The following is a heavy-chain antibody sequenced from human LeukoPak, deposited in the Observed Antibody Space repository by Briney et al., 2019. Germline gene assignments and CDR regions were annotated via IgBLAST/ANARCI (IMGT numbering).Heavy chain of an antibody. CDR2: IYYSGST. Sequence: PSETLSLTCTVSGGSISSSSYYWGWIRQPPGKGLEWIGSIYYSGSTYYNPSLKSRVTISVDTSKNQFSLKLSSVTAADTAVYYCARQGVVVEEINWFDPWGQGTLVTVPS. V-gene: IGHV4-39*01. J-gene: IGHJ5*02. CDR3: ARQGVVVEEINWFDP. CDR1: GGSISSSSYY. D-gene: IGHD2-15*01.